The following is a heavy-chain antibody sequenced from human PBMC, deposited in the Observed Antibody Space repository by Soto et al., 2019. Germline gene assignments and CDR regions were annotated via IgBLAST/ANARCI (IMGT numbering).Heavy chain of an antibody. CDR2: ISAYNGNT. J-gene: IGHJ3*02. CDR1: GYTFTSYG. D-gene: IGHD3-22*01. CDR3: ARERYDSSGYYDYHLVYAFDI. V-gene: IGHV1-18*01. Sequence: ASVKVSCKASGYTFTSYGISWVRQAPGQGLEWMGWISAYNGNTNYAQKLQGRVTMTTDTSTSTAYMELRSLRSDDTAVYYCARERYDSSGYYDYHLVYAFDIWGQGTMVTVSS.